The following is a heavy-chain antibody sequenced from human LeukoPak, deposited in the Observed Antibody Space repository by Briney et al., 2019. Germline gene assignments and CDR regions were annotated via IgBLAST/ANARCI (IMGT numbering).Heavy chain of an antibody. CDR2: IGASNGYT. Sequence: GASVRVSCKASGYTFTIYGFSWVRQAPGQGLEWLGWIGASNGYTNYAQKVQGRVTLTTDTSTSTAYMELRSLRSDDTAVYYCARDQPSCSGPSCYTYYYYGMDVWGQGTTVTVSS. CDR1: GYTFTIYG. J-gene: IGHJ6*02. D-gene: IGHD2-2*02. CDR3: ARDQPSCSGPSCYTYYYYGMDV. V-gene: IGHV1-18*01.